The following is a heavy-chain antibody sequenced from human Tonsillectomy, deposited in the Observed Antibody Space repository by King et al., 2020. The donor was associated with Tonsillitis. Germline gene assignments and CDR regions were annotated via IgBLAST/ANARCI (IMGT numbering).Heavy chain of an antibody. J-gene: IGHJ4*02. CDR1: GGSISSYY. CDR3: ARRGSGWAFDY. D-gene: IGHD6-19*01. Sequence: MQLQESGPGLVKPSETLSLTCTVSGGSISSYYWSWIRQPPGKGLEWIGYIYYSGSTNYNPSLKSRVTISVDTSKNQFSLKLSSVTAADPAVYYCARRGSGWAFDYWGQGTLVTVSS. CDR2: IYYSGST. V-gene: IGHV4-59*08.